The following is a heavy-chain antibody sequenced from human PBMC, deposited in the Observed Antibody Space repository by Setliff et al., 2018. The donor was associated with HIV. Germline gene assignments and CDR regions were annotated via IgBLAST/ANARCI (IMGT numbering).Heavy chain of an antibody. CDR1: RGSISSGSYY. CDR2: IYYRGRT. V-gene: IGHV4-61*09. Sequence: SQTLSLTCTVSRGSISSGSYYLSLIRQPAGKGLEWIGHIYYRGRTNYNPSLKSRVTISVDTSKNQISLRLNSLTAADTAVYYCARGTTLNVVPDAFDIWGQGTMVTVSS. J-gene: IGHJ3*02. D-gene: IGHD4-17*01. CDR3: ARGTTLNVVPDAFDI.